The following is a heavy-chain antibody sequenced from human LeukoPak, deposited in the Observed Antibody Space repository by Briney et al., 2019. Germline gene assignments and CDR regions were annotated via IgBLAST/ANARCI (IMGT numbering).Heavy chain of an antibody. CDR2: ISYDGSNK. J-gene: IGHJ3*02. V-gene: IGHV3-30-3*01. CDR3: ARAADDDYGDYTPSAFDI. CDR1: GFTFSSYA. Sequence: GGSLRLSCAASGFTFSSYAMHWVRQAPGKGLEWVAVISYDGSNKYYADSVKGRFTISRDNSKNTLYLQMNSLRAEDTAVYYCARAADDDYGDYTPSAFDIWGQGTMVTVSS. D-gene: IGHD4-17*01.